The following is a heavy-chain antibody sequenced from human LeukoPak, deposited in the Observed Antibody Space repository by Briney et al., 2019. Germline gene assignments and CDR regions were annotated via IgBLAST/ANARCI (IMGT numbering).Heavy chain of an antibody. Sequence: AGGSLRLSCAASGFTFSSYAMHWVRQAPGKGLEWVAVISYDGSNKYYADSMKGRFTISRDNSKNTLYLQMNSLRAEDTAVYYCAKTRSLKLYFDYWGQGTLVTVSS. CDR3: AKTRSLKLYFDY. V-gene: IGHV3-30-3*02. J-gene: IGHJ4*02. CDR2: ISYDGSNK. CDR1: GFTFSSYA.